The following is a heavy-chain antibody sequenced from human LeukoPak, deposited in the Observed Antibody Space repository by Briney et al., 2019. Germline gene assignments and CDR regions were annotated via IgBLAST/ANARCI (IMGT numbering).Heavy chain of an antibody. CDR2: INSDGSST. V-gene: IGHV3-74*01. D-gene: IGHD6-19*01. CDR3: ARVRAVASTYAFDI. Sequence: GGSLRLSCAASGFTFSSYWMHWVRQAPGKGLVWVSRINSDGSSTTYADSVKGRFTISRDNGKNTLYLQMNSLRAEDTAVYYCARVRAVASTYAFDIWGQGTMVTVSS. CDR1: GFTFSSYW. J-gene: IGHJ3*02.